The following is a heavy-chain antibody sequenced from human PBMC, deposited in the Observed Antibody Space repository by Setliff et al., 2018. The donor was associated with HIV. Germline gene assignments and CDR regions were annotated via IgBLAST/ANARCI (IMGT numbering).Heavy chain of an antibody. CDR1: GYTFTSDY. CDR3: AKDIPAPAINSGRIKNWFDP. Sequence: GASVKVSCKASGYTFTSDYIHWVRQAPGQGLEWMGIINPAGNPTRYAQKFQGRLTMTRDTSTNTVYMELSSLRSEDTAVYYCAKDIPAPAINSGRIKNWFDPWGERIRVTVSS. CDR2: INPAGNPT. J-gene: IGHJ5*02. D-gene: IGHD6-19*01. V-gene: IGHV1-46*01.